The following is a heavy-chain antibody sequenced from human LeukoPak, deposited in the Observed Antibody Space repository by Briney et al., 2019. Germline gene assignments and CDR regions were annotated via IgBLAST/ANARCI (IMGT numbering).Heavy chain of an antibody. V-gene: IGHV3-11*01. Sequence: GGSLRLSCAASGSTFSDYYMSWIRQAPGKGLEWVSYISSSGTSIYYADSVKGRFTLSRDNAKNSLYLQMNSLRAEDTAVYYCARGLTGRYILTGYYNDYWGQGTLVTVSS. J-gene: IGHJ4*02. CDR1: GSTFSDYY. CDR2: ISSSGTSI. D-gene: IGHD3-9*01. CDR3: ARGLTGRYILTGYYNDY.